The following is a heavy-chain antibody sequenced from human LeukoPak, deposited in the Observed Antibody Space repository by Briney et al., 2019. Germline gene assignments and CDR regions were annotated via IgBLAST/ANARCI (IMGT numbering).Heavy chain of an antibody. CDR3: ARDNKTYGSAALDP. J-gene: IGHJ5*02. V-gene: IGHV1-69*04. Sequence: ASVKVSCKASGGTFSSSTISWVRQAPGQGLEWMGRIIPILGIANYAQKFQGRVTITADKSTSTAYMELSSLRSKDTAVYYCARDNKTYGSAALDPWGQGTLVTVSS. D-gene: IGHD3-10*01. CDR1: GGTFSSST. CDR2: IIPILGIA.